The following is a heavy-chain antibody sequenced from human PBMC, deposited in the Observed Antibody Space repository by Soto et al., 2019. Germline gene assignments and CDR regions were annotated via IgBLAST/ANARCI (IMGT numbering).Heavy chain of an antibody. CDR2: IYYSGST. V-gene: IGHV4-39*07. CDR3: ARSMVRGVLLYYYYGMDV. D-gene: IGHD3-10*01. CDR1: GGSISSSSYY. J-gene: IGHJ6*02. Sequence: SETLSLTCTVSGGSISSSSYYWGWIRQPPGKGLEWIGSIYYSGSTYYNPSLKSRVTISVDTSKNQFSLKLSSVTAADTAVYYCARSMVRGVLLYYYYGMDVWGQGTTVTVSS.